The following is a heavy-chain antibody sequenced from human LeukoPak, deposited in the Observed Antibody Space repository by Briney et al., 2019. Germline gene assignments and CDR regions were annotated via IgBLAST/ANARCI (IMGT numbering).Heavy chain of an antibody. CDR3: ARASYSVVVPAAISQRPFDP. CDR1: GYTFTSYG. V-gene: IGHV1-18*01. Sequence: ASVKVSCKASGYTFTSYGISWVRQAPGQRLEWMGWISAYNGNTNYAQKLQGRVTMATDTSTSTTYMELRSLRSDDTAVYYCARASYSVVVPAAISQRPFDPWGQGTLVTVSS. CDR2: ISAYNGNT. J-gene: IGHJ5*02. D-gene: IGHD2-2*01.